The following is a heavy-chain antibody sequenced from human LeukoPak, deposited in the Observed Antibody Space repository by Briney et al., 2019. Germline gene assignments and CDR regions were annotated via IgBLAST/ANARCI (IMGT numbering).Heavy chain of an antibody. CDR2: INHSGST. CDR1: GGSFSGYY. CDR3: ARNPFCYYYYGMDV. D-gene: IGHD3-3*01. V-gene: IGHV4-34*01. Sequence: PSETLSLTCAVYGGSFSGYYWSWIRQPPGKGLEWIGEINHSGSTNYNPSLKSRVTISVDTSKNQFSLKLSSVTAADTAAYYCARNPFCYYYYGMDVWGQGTTVTVSS. J-gene: IGHJ6*02.